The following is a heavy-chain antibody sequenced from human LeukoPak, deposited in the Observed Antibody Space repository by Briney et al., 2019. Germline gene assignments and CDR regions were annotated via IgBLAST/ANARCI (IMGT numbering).Heavy chain of an antibody. CDR2: IWHDGSNK. J-gene: IGHJ6*03. V-gene: IGHV3-33*06. CDR3: AKDGDAYTEFYYYYMDV. CDR1: GFTLSDYG. D-gene: IGHD5-24*01. Sequence: GRSLRLSCAASGFTLSDYGLHWVRQAPGKGLEWVALIWHDGSNKYYADSVMGRFTISRDNSKNTLYLQMNSLRAEDTAIYYCAKDGDAYTEFYYYYMDVWGKGTPVTVSS.